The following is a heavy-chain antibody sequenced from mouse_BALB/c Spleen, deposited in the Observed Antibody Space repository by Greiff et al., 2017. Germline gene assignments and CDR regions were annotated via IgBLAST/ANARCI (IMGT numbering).Heavy chain of an antibody. CDR2: ISSGGSYT. CDR3: ARQGGPLEKYFDV. V-gene: IGHV5-6*01. Sequence: EVQRVESGGDLVKPGGSLKLSCAASGFTFSSYGMSWVRQTPDKRLEWVATISSGGSYTYYPDSVKGRFTISRDNAKNTLYLQMSSLKSEDTAMYYCARQGGPLEKYFDVWGAGTTVTVSS. D-gene: IGHD6-1*01. CDR1: GFTFSSYG. J-gene: IGHJ1*01.